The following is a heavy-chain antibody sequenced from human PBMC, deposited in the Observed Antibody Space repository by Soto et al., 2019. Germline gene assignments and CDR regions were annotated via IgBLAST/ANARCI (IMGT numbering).Heavy chain of an antibody. V-gene: IGHV1-18*01. D-gene: IGHD3-9*01. CDR3: ARDDHGSYHALTGTYGRSDYYDYYGMDV. CDR2: VSAYNGNT. J-gene: IGHJ6*02. Sequence: QVLLVQSGAEVKKPGASVKVSCKTSGYTFSDYGISWVRQAPGQGLQWMGWVSAYNGNTNYAQNLQGRVTMSTDTSTSTAYMELRSLRSDDTAVYYCARDDHGSYHALTGTYGRSDYYDYYGMDVWGQGTTVTVSS. CDR1: GYTFSDYG.